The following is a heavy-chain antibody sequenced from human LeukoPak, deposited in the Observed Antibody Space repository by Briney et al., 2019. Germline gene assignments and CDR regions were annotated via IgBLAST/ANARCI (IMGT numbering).Heavy chain of an antibody. Sequence: SETLSLTCTVSGGSISSYCWSWIRQPPGKGLEWIGCIYYSGSTNYNPSLKSRVTISVDTSKNQFSLKLSSVTAADTAVFYCARAVADFWSGQYYFDCWGQGTLVTVSS. CDR1: GGSISSYC. D-gene: IGHD3-3*01. CDR3: ARAVADFWSGQYYFDC. V-gene: IGHV4-59*01. J-gene: IGHJ4*02. CDR2: IYYSGST.